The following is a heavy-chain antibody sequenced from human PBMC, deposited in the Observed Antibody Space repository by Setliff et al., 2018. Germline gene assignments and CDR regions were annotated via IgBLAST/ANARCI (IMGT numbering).Heavy chain of an antibody. CDR3: ARGTTMVRGVIMDFDY. CDR2: ISSSGSTI. J-gene: IGHJ4*02. CDR1: GFTFSSDP. Sequence: QPGGSLRLSCAASGFTFSSDPMNWVRQAPGKGLEWLSYISSSGSTIYYADSVKGRFTISRDNAKNSLYLQMNSLRAEDTAVYYCARGTTMVRGVIMDFDYWGQGTLVTVSS. V-gene: IGHV3-48*03. D-gene: IGHD3-10*01.